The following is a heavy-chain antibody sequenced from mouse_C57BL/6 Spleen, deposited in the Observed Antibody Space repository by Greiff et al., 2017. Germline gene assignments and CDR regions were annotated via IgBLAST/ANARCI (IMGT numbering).Heavy chain of an antibody. Sequence: EVKLMESGEGLVKPGGSLKLSCAASGFTFSSYAMSWVRQTPEQRLEWVAYISSGGDYTYYADTVKGRFTISRDNARNTLYLQMSSLKSEDTAMYYCTRVYDYYYDYWGQGTTLTVSS. CDR3: TRVYDYYYDY. CDR1: GFTFSSYA. J-gene: IGHJ2*01. D-gene: IGHD2-3*01. CDR2: ISSGGDYT. V-gene: IGHV5-9-1*02.